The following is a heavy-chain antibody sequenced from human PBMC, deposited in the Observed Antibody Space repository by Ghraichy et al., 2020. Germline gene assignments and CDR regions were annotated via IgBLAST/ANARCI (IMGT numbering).Heavy chain of an antibody. Sequence: GGSLRLSCAASGFTFSNAWMSWVRQAPGKGLEWVGRIKSKTDGGTTDYAAPVKGRFTISRDDSKNTLYLQMNSLKTEDTAVYYCTTAKPDCSSTSCPPLGAFDIWGQGTMVTVSS. V-gene: IGHV3-15*01. CDR3: TTAKPDCSSTSCPPLGAFDI. CDR1: GFTFSNAW. D-gene: IGHD2-2*01. J-gene: IGHJ3*02. CDR2: IKSKTDGGTT.